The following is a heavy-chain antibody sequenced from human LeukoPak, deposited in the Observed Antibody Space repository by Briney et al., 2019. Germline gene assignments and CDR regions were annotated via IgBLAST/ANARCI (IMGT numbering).Heavy chain of an antibody. CDR2: IRNKAYGGTP. V-gene: IGHV3-49*04. CDR3: TRIFLFLPPREINSFDF. Sequence: GRSLRLSCTTSGFTFVDYTMSWVRQAPGKGLEWVGFIRNKAYGGTPEYAASVKGRFTMSRDDTKSIAYLQMNRLKTEDTAVYYCTRIFLFLPPREINSFDFWGQGTLVTVSS. D-gene: IGHD2-21*01. J-gene: IGHJ4*02. CDR1: GFTFVDYT.